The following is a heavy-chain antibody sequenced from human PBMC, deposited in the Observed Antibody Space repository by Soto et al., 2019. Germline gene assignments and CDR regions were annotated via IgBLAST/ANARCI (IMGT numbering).Heavy chain of an antibody. Sequence: GGSLRLSCAASGFTFDDYAMHWVRQAPGKGLEWVSGISWNSGSIGYADSVKGRFTISRDNAKNSLYLQMNSLRAEDTALYYCAKDPRVAAGTSDYWGQGTLVTVSS. J-gene: IGHJ4*02. D-gene: IGHD6-13*01. CDR3: AKDPRVAAGTSDY. V-gene: IGHV3-9*01. CDR2: ISWNSGSI. CDR1: GFTFDDYA.